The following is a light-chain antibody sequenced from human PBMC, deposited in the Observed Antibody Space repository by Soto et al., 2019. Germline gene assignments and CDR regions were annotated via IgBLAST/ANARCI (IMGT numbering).Light chain of an antibody. V-gene: IGKV1-5*03. J-gene: IGKJ1*01. CDR3: QQYNTYSWT. CDR1: QSISNR. Sequence: DIPMTQFPSTLSASVGDRVTITCRASQSISNRLAWFQQKSGGAPHLLIHKASSLESGVPSRFSGGGAGTEFTLTVSSLQPDDCATDDCQQYNTYSWTFGQGTKVELK. CDR2: KAS.